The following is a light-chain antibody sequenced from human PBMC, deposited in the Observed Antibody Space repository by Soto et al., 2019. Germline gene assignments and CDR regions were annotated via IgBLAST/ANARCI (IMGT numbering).Light chain of an antibody. V-gene: IGLV2-23*01. CDR3: RSYAGTSFWV. CDR1: SSDVGTYKF. CDR2: EGT. Sequence: QSALTQPASVSGSPGQSITISCTGTSSDVGTYKFVSWYQQHPGKVPTLMIHEGTKRPSGVSTRFSGSKSGNTATRPISGLQPEDEANDYCRSYAGTSFWVFGGGTKLTVL. J-gene: IGLJ3*02.